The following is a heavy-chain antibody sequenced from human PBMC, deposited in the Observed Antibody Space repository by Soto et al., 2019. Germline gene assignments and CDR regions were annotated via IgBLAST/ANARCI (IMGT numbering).Heavy chain of an antibody. CDR3: ARGYYDSSGYTGFDY. V-gene: IGHV3-11*06. Sequence: PGGSLRLSCAASGFTFSDYYMSWIRQAPGKGLEWVSYISSSSSYTHYADSVKGRFTISRDNAKNSLYLQMNSLRAEDTAVYYCARGYYDSSGYTGFDYWGQGTLVTVSS. J-gene: IGHJ4*02. CDR1: GFTFSDYY. CDR2: ISSSSSYT. D-gene: IGHD3-22*01.